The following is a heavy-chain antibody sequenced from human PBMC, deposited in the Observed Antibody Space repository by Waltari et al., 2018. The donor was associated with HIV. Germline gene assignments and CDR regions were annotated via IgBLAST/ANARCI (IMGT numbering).Heavy chain of an antibody. D-gene: IGHD3-3*01. CDR2: ISGGSDYI. J-gene: IGHJ3*01. V-gene: IGHV3-21*01. CDR1: GFTFGMNN. CDR3: VRGRLYAGWSGFDV. Sequence: VQLVESGGGLVKPGGSLRLSCAGSGFTFGMNNIHWDRQAPGKGPEWVSRISGGSDYIDYADSVKGRFSISRDNAKNSLTLQMNSLRAEDTAVYYCVRGRLYAGWSGFDVWGQGTMVTVSS.